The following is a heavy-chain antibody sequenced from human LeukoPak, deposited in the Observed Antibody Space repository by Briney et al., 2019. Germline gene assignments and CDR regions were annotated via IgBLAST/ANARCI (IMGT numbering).Heavy chain of an antibody. CDR3: AKDMKVVPAAVDY. CDR2: ISGSAGST. V-gene: IGHV3-23*01. J-gene: IGHJ4*02. CDR1: GFTVSSNY. D-gene: IGHD2-2*01. Sequence: GGSLRLSCAASGFTVSSNYMSWVRQAPGKGLEWVSTISGSAGSTYYADSVKGRFTISRDNSKNTVYLQMNSLRAEDTAVYYCAKDMKVVPAAVDYWGQGTLVTVSS.